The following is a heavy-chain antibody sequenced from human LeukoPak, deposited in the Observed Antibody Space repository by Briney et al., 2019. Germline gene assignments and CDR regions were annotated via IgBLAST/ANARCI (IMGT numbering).Heavy chain of an antibody. CDR3: AKDQVVITTTGSWFDP. J-gene: IGHJ5*02. CDR1: GFTFSSYA. Sequence: GGSLRLSCAVSGFTFSSYAINWVRQAPGKGLEWVSSISGSSGSTFYADSVKGRFTISRDYSKNTLYLQMNSLRAEDTAVYYCAKDQVVITTTGSWFDPWGQGTLVTVSS. V-gene: IGHV3-23*01. CDR2: ISGSSGST. D-gene: IGHD3-22*01.